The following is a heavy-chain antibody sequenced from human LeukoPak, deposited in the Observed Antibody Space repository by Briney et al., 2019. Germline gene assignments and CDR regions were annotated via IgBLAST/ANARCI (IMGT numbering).Heavy chain of an antibody. D-gene: IGHD2-15*01. CDR3: AASYCSGGSCYIFDY. Sequence: ASVKVSCKASGYTFTSYGISWVRQAPGQGLEWMGWISAYNGNTNYAQELQGRVTMTTDTSTSTAYMELRSLRSDDTAVYYCAASYCSGGSCYIFDYWGQGTLVTVSS. V-gene: IGHV1-18*04. CDR1: GYTFTSYG. J-gene: IGHJ4*02. CDR2: ISAYNGNT.